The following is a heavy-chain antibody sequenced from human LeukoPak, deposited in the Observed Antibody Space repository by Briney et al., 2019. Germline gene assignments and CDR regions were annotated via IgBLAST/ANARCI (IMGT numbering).Heavy chain of an antibody. CDR3: ARSQSSSLIDY. Sequence: TGGSLRLSCAASGFSFSAYGVHWVRQAPGKGLEWVAVIWYDGSSKDYADPVKGRFTFSRDNSKNTLYLQMNSLTVEDTAVYYCARSQSSSLIDYWGQGTLVTVSS. CDR1: GFSFSAYG. CDR2: IWYDGSSK. D-gene: IGHD6-13*01. V-gene: IGHV3-33*01. J-gene: IGHJ4*02.